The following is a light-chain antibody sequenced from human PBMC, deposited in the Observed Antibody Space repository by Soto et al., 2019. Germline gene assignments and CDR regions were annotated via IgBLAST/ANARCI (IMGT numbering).Light chain of an antibody. Sequence: DIQMTQSPSTLSASFGDRVTITCRASQTISSWLAWYQQKPGKAPNLLIYAASTLESGVSSRFSGRGSGTEFTLTINSLQPEDFATYYCQQYKSYLRTFGQGTKVDIK. CDR1: QTISSW. V-gene: IGKV1-5*01. J-gene: IGKJ1*01. CDR2: AAS. CDR3: QQYKSYLRT.